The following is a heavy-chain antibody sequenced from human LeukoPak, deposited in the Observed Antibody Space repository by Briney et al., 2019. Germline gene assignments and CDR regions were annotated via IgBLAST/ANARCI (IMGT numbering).Heavy chain of an antibody. J-gene: IGHJ4*02. CDR2: NNIAGSTT. CDR3: ARGGPYSTSWYLDH. Sequence: GSLRLSCVVSGFTFTGYWMYWVRQAPERGLVWVSRNNIAGSTTDYADSVKGRFTISRDNAKNTVYLQMNSLTAEDTAVYYCARGGPYSTSWYLDHWGQGTLVTVSS. D-gene: IGHD6-13*01. CDR1: GFTFTGYW. V-gene: IGHV3-74*01.